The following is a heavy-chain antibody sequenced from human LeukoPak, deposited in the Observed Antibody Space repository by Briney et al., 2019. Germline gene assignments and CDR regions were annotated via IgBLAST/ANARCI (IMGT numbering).Heavy chain of an antibody. J-gene: IGHJ4*02. CDR2: IYYSGST. V-gene: IGHV4-59*08. CDR1: GGSISAYF. CDR3: ARQSGANSFDY. Sequence: SETLSLTCAVSGGSISAYFWSWVRQPPGKGLEWIGYIYYSGSTNYNPSLKSRVTISADTSKSQFSLKLSSVTAADTAMYYCARQSGANSFDYWGQGNLVTVSS. D-gene: IGHD1-26*01.